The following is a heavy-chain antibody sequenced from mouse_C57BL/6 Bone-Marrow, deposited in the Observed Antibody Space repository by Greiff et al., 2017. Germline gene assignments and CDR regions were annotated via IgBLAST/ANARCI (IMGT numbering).Heavy chain of an antibody. V-gene: IGHV1-64*01. CDR3: AISGLRYPAWVAY. CDR1: GYTFTSYW. D-gene: IGHD1-1*01. CDR2: IHPNSGST. Sequence: VQLQQPGAELVKPGASVKLSCKASGYTFTSYWMHWVKQRPGQGLEWIGMIHPNSGSTNYNEKFKSKATLTVDKSSSTAYMQLSSLTSEDSAVYYWAISGLRYPAWVAYWGQGTLVTVSA. J-gene: IGHJ3*01.